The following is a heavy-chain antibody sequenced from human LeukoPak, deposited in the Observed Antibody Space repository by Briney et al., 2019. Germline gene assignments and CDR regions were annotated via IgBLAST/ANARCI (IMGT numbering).Heavy chain of an antibody. D-gene: IGHD3-22*01. J-gene: IGHJ4*02. CDR1: GFTFSSYS. CDR2: ISSSSSNI. CDR3: AKEGVNYYDSSGYYDY. V-gene: IGHV3-21*01. Sequence: GGSLRLSCAASGFTFSSYSMNWVRQAPGKGLKWVSSISSSSSNIYYADSVKGRFTISRDNAKNSLYLQMNSLRAEDTAVYYCAKEGVNYYDSSGYYDYWGQGTLVTVSS.